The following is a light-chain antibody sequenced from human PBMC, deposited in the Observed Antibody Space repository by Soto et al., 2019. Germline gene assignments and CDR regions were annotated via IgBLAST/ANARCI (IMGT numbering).Light chain of an antibody. CDR1: QSVSSSY. CDR2: GAS. Sequence: EIVLTQSPGTLSLSPGERATLSCRASQSVSSSYLAWSQQKPGQAPRLLIYGASNRATGIPDRFSGSGSVPDFTLTISRLEPEDFAVYYCQQYGTSPRTFGQGTKVEIK. V-gene: IGKV3-20*01. CDR3: QQYGTSPRT. J-gene: IGKJ1*01.